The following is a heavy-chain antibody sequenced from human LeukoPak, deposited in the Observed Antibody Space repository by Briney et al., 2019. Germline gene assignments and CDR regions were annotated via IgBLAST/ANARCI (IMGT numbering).Heavy chain of an antibody. V-gene: IGHV3-13*04. D-gene: IGHD1-26*01. CDR3: AKDRREIRGLGAFDI. Sequence: PGGSLRLSCAASGFTFSSYDMHWVRQATGKGLEWVSAIGTAGDTYYPGSVKGRFAISRENAKNSLYLQMSSLRAGDTAVYYCAKDRREIRGLGAFDIWGQGTMVTVSS. CDR2: IGTAGDT. J-gene: IGHJ3*02. CDR1: GFTFSSYD.